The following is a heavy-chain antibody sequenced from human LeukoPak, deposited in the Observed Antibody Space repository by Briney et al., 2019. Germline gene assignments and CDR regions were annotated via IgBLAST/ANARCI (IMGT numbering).Heavy chain of an antibody. CDR2: INHSGST. CDR3: ARYMISAAGTYYCYNYMDV. V-gene: IGHV4-34*01. J-gene: IGHJ6*03. CDR1: GGSFSGYY. D-gene: IGHD6-13*01. Sequence: SETLSLTCAVYGGSFSGYYWSWIRQPPGKGLEWIGEINHSGSTNYNPSLKGRVTISVDTSKNQFSLKLSSVTAADTAVYYCARYMISAAGTYYCYNYMDVWGKGTTVTVSS.